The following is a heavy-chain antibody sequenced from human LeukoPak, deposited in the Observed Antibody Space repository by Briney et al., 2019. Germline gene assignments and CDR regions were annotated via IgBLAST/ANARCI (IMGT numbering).Heavy chain of an antibody. D-gene: IGHD3-22*01. CDR1: GGSISSSSYY. CDR3: ARTPIYYYDNSGYYN. Sequence: SETLSLTCTVSGGSISSSSYYWGWIRQPPGKGLEWIGSIYYSGSTYYNPSLKSRVTISVDTSKNQFSLKLSSVTAADTAVYFCARTPIYYYDNSGYYNWGQGTLVTVSS. J-gene: IGHJ4*02. CDR2: IYYSGST. V-gene: IGHV4-39*07.